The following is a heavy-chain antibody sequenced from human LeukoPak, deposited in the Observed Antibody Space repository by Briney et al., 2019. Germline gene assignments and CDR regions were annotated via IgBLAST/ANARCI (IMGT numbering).Heavy chain of an antibody. CDR3: ARVSVDYYYDSSGPRWYFDL. CDR1: GGSISSGGYS. V-gene: IGHV4-30-2*01. D-gene: IGHD3-22*01. Sequence: TLSLTCAVSGGSISSGGYSWSWIRQPPGKGLEWIGYIYHSGSTYYNPSLKSRVTISVDRSKNQFSLKLSSVTAADTAVYYCARVSVDYYYDSSGPRWYFDLWGRGTLVTVS. CDR2: IYHSGST. J-gene: IGHJ2*01.